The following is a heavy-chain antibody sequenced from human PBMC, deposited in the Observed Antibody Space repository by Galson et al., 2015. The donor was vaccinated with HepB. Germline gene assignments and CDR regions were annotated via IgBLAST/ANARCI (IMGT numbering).Heavy chain of an antibody. CDR2: IDPSDSYT. CDR1: GYSFTSYW. CDR3: ARQPGVLSNHDTLGDGDY. J-gene: IGHJ4*02. Sequence: QSGAEVKKPGESLRISCKGSGYSFTSYWISWVRQMPGKGLEWMGRIDPSDSYTNYSPSFQGHVTISADKSISTAYLQWSSLKASDTAMYYCARQPGVLSNHDTLGDGDYWGQGTLVTVSS. V-gene: IGHV5-10-1*01. D-gene: IGHD1-14*01.